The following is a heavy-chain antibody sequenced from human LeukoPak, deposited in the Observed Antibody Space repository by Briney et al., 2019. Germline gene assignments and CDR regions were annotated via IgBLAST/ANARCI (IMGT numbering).Heavy chain of an antibody. Sequence: EGSLRLSCEASGFSLSSYSMQWVRQAPGKGLEWVSSITSNSSYIYYADSVKGRFTISRDNAKKSLYLQMNSLRAEDTAVYYCARDPWGVDSSGYYFDYWGQGTLVTVSS. CDR1: GFSLSSYS. CDR3: ARDPWGVDSSGYYFDY. J-gene: IGHJ4*02. D-gene: IGHD3-22*01. CDR2: ITSNSSYI. V-gene: IGHV3-21*01.